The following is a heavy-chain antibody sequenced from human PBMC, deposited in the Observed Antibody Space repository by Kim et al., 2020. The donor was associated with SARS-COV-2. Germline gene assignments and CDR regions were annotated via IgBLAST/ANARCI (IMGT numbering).Heavy chain of an antibody. J-gene: IGHJ4*02. V-gene: IGHV3-20*03. Sequence: GYADSVKGRFTISRDNAKNSLYLQMNSLRAEDTALYYCARRYCSGGSFYDFWGQGTLVTVSS. D-gene: IGHD2-15*01. CDR3: ARRYCSGGSFYDF.